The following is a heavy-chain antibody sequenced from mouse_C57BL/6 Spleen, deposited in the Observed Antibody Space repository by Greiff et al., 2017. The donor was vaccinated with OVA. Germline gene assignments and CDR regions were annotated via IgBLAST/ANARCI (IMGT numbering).Heavy chain of an antibody. J-gene: IGHJ4*01. CDR3: TRAPSGAMDY. CDR2: ISSGGDYI. Sequence: EVKRVESGAGLVKPGGSLKLSCAASGFTFSSYAMSWVRQTPEKRLEWVAYISSGGDYIYYADTVKGRFTISRDNARNTLYLQMSSLKSEDTAMYYCTRAPSGAMDYWGQGTSVTVSS. D-gene: IGHD3-1*01. V-gene: IGHV5-9-1*02. CDR1: GFTFSSYA.